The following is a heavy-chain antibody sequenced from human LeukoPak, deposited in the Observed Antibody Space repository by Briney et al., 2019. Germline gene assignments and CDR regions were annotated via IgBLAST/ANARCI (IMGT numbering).Heavy chain of an antibody. CDR3: ARDRLPADYYYGMDV. D-gene: IGHD4-11*01. J-gene: IGHJ6*02. CDR2: IYYSGST. V-gene: IGHV4-30-4*01. Sequence: SQTLSLTCTVSGGSISSGDYYWSWIHQPPGKGLEWIGYIYYSGSTYYNPSLKSRVTISVDTSKNQFSLKLSSVTAADTAVYYCARDRLPADYYYGMDVWGQGTTVTVSS. CDR1: GGSISSGDYY.